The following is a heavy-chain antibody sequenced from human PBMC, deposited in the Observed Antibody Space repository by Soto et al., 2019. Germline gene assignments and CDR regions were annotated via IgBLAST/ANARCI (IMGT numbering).Heavy chain of an antibody. V-gene: IGHV3-23*01. CDR2: ISGSGDNT. Sequence: EVQLLESGGGLVQPGGSLRLSCAASGFTFSNYAMTWVRQAPGKGLEWVSGISGSGDNTYYRDSVKGRFTISRDNSKNTLFLQMNGLGAEDTAVYYCAKGYYDILTGLDYSGQGTLVTVSS. J-gene: IGHJ4*02. CDR1: GFTFSNYA. CDR3: AKGYYDILTGLDY. D-gene: IGHD3-9*01.